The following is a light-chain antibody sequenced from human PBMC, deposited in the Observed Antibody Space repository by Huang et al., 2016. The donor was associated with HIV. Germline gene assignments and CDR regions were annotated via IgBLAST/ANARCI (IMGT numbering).Light chain of an antibody. J-gene: IGKJ2*01. CDR3: QQSYASPMYT. CDR2: SAS. V-gene: IGKV1-39*01. Sequence: DIQMTQSPSSLSASVGEKVTITCRASQSIRTHLNWYQQKPGKAPKFLIYSASNLQSGVPSRFSGSGSGTDFTLTISSVQPEDIATYYCQQSYASPMYTFGQGTKLQIK. CDR1: QSIRTH.